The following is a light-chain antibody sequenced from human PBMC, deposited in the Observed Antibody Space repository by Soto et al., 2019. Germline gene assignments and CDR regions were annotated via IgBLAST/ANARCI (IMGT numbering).Light chain of an antibody. J-gene: IGKJ5*01. V-gene: IGKV1-9*01. CDR1: EDISSY. CDR2: AAS. Sequence: IQLPQSPSSLSASVGDRVTFTCRASEDISSYLVWYQQKPGAAPKLLIYAASTLHSGVPSRFSGSGSGTDFTLTISSLHPEDFAVYFCQQFKNYPITFGQGTRLEIK. CDR3: QQFKNYPIT.